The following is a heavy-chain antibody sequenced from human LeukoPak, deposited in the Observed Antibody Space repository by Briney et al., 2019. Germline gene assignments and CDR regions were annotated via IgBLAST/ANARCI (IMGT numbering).Heavy chain of an antibody. V-gene: IGHV4-34*01. D-gene: IGHD2-15*01. CDR1: GGSFSGYY. CDR3: ARGLDCSGGSCYVDY. CDR2: INHSGST. Sequence: PSETLSLTCAVYGGSFSGYYWSWIRQPPGKGLEWIGEINHSGSTNYNPSLKSRVTISVDTSKNQFSLKLSSLTAADTAVYYCARGLDCSGGSCYVDYWGQGTLVTVSS. J-gene: IGHJ4*02.